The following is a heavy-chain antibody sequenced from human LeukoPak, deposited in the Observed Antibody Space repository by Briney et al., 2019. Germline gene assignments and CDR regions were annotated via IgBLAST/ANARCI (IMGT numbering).Heavy chain of an antibody. CDR2: IRYDGSEK. Sequence: PGGSLRLSCAASGITFSNYGMHWVRQAPGKGLEWVAFIRYDGSEKYYADSVKGGFTIARENSKITLFLQMNGLRAEDTAVYYCAKDLSPMVGAKILDYWGQGTLVTVSS. CDR3: AKDLSPMVGAKILDY. V-gene: IGHV3-30*02. CDR1: GITFSNYG. D-gene: IGHD1-26*01. J-gene: IGHJ4*02.